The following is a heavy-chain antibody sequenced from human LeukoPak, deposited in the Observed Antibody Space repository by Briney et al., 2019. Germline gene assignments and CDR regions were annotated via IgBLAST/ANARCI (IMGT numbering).Heavy chain of an antibody. CDR2: IIPIFGTA. D-gene: IGHD1-26*01. V-gene: IGHV1-69*05. CDR1: GGTFSSYA. CDR3: ARDTDNVIVGAYKLDY. Sequence: GSSVKVSCKASGGTFSSYAIRWVRQPPGQGLEWMGRIIPIFGTAIYAQKFQGRVTLTTDESTSTAYKELSRLRSADTAVYYGARDTDNVIVGAYKLDYWGQGTLVTVSS. J-gene: IGHJ4*02.